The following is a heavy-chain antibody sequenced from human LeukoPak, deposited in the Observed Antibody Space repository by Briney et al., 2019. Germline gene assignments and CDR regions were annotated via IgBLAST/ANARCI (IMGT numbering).Heavy chain of an antibody. CDR1: GFTFSSYA. Sequence: GGSLRLSCAASGFTFSSYAMSWVRQAPGKGLEWVSAISGSGGSTYYADSVKGRFTISRDNSKNTLYLQMNSLRAEDTAVYYCARVTVVVVAATNDAFDIWGQGTKVTVSS. D-gene: IGHD2-15*01. CDR2: ISGSGGST. CDR3: ARVTVVVVAATNDAFDI. J-gene: IGHJ3*02. V-gene: IGHV3-23*01.